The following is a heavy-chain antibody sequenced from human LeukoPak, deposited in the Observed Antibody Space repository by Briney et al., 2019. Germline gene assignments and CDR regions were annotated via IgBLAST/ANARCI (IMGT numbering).Heavy chain of an antibody. CDR2: ISYDGSNK. V-gene: IGHV3-30*18. CDR1: GFTFSSYG. J-gene: IGHJ2*01. Sequence: GGSLRLSCAASGFTFSSYGMHWVRQAPGKGLEWVAVISYDGSNKYYADSVKGRFTISRDNSKNTLYLQMNSLRAEDTAVYYCAKAPPMITFGGVIVRGHWYFDLWGRGTLVTVSS. CDR3: AKAPPMITFGGVIVRGHWYFDL. D-gene: IGHD3-16*02.